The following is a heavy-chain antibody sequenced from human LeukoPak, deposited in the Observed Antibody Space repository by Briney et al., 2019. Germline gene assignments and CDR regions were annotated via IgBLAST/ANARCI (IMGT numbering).Heavy chain of an antibody. Sequence: SETLSLTCTVSGDSISSSSSYWGWIRQPPGKGLEWIGSIYYSGSTSYNPSLKSRVTTSVDTSKNQFSLKLTSVTAADTAVYYCARGYSYGYGHFDYWGQGTLVTVSS. CDR2: IYYSGST. J-gene: IGHJ4*02. CDR3: ARGYSYGYGHFDY. D-gene: IGHD5-18*01. CDR1: GDSISSSSSY. V-gene: IGHV4-39*01.